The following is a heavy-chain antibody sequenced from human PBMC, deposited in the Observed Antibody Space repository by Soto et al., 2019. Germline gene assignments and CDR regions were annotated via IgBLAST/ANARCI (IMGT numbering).Heavy chain of an antibody. J-gene: IGHJ6*03. V-gene: IGHV4-39*01. CDR2: IYYSGST. CDR3: ARPSYGSGSYYYYYYLAV. D-gene: IGHD3-10*01. Sequence: SETLSLTCTVSGGSISSSSYYWGWIRQPPGKGLEWIGSIYYSGSTYYNPSLKSRVTISVDTSKNQFSLKLSSVTAADTAVYYCARPSYGSGSYYYYYYLAVWGKGTTVSVSS. CDR1: GGSISSSSYY.